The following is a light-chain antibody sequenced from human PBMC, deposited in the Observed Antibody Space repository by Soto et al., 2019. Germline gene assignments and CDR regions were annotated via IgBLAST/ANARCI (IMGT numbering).Light chain of an antibody. J-gene: IGKJ1*01. CDR1: QSVSNNY. Sequence: EIVLTQSPGTLSLSPGERATLSCRASQSVSNNYVAWYQQKPGQAPRLLIYGASNRATGIPDRLSGSGSGTDFTLTISRLEPEDFAVYYCQQYGSSGTFGQGTKVDIK. V-gene: IGKV3-20*01. CDR2: GAS. CDR3: QQYGSSGT.